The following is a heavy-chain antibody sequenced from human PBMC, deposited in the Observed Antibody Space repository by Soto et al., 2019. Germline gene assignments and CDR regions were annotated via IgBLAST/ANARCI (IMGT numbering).Heavy chain of an antibody. J-gene: IGHJ6*01. CDR3: ARDRSSSWYERYYYYYYGMEV. CDR1: GDTFTSYG. Sequence: ASVKVSCKASGDTFTSYGISWVRQAPGQGLEWMGWISAYNGNTNYAQKLQGRVTMTTDTSTSTAYMELRSLRSDDTAVYYCARDRSSSWYERYYYYYYGMEVWGQGTTVTVSS. V-gene: IGHV1-18*01. D-gene: IGHD6-13*01. CDR2: ISAYNGNT.